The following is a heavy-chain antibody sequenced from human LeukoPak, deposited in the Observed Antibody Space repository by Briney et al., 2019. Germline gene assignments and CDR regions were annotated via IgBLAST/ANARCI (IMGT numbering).Heavy chain of an antibody. V-gene: IGHV4-59*01. CDR3: ARGYSGDFDY. J-gene: IGHJ4*02. Sequence: PSETLSLTCTVSGDSISSSYWSWIRQPPGKGLEWIGYIYYSGSTNSNPSLKSRVTISVDTSKSQSSLKLTSVTAADTAVYYCARGYSGDFDYWGQGTLVTVSS. CDR1: GDSISSSY. CDR2: IYYSGST. D-gene: IGHD2-15*01.